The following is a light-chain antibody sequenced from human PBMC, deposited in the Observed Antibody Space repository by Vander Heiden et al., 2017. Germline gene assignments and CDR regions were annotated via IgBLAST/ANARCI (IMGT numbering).Light chain of an antibody. CDR2: EDS. J-gene: IGLJ1*01. CDR3: YSTDSSGNHSV. Sequence: SYELTQPPSVSVSPGQTARITRSGDALPKKYAYWYQQKSGQAPVLVIYEDSKRPSGIPEGFSGSSSGTMATLTISGAQVEDEADYYCYSTDSSGNHSVFGTGTKVTVL. V-gene: IGLV3-10*01. CDR1: ALPKKY.